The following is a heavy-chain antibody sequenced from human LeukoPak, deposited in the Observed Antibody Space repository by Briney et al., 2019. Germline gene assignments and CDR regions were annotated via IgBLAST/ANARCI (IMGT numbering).Heavy chain of an antibody. J-gene: IGHJ4*02. CDR1: GFTFNTYS. CDR2: ISSSSSFV. CDR3: ASEGY. Sequence: GGSLRLSCAASGFTFNTYSMNWVRQAPGKGLEWVSSISSSSSFVYYADSVKGRFSISRDNPKNSLYLQMNSLRAEDTALYYCASEGYWGQGTLVTVSS. V-gene: IGHV3-21*04.